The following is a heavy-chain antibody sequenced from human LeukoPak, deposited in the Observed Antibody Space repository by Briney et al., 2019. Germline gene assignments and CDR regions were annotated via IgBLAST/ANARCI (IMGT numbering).Heavy chain of an antibody. J-gene: IGHJ4*02. D-gene: IGHD3-16*01. CDR3: AREQETLTGGRSLDY. V-gene: IGHV4-59*01. Sequence: SETLSLTCTVSGGSISSYYWSWIRQPPGKGLEWIGHIYYSGSTNYNPSLKSRVTISVDTSKNQFSLKLSSVTAADTAGYYCAREQETLTGGRSLDYWGQGTLVTVSS. CDR1: GGSISSYY. CDR2: IYYSGST.